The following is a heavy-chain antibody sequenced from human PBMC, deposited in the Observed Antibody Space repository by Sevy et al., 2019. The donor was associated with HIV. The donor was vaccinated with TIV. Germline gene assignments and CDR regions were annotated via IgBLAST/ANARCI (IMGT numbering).Heavy chain of an antibody. Sequence: GGSLRLSCAASGFSFSIYWMSWVRQAPGKGLEWVDTMKQDGSEEDYVDSVKGRFTISRDNAKNSLFLQMNSLSAEDTAVYYCVREGLGGYSYSLDYWGHGTLVTVSS. V-gene: IGHV3-7*01. D-gene: IGHD5-18*01. CDR1: GFSFSIYW. J-gene: IGHJ4*01. CDR3: VREGLGGYSYSLDY. CDR2: MKQDGSEE.